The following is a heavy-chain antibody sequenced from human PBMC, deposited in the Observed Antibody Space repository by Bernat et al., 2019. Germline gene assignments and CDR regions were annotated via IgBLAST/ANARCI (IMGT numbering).Heavy chain of an antibody. D-gene: IGHD2-15*01. CDR2: ISSSSSYI. V-gene: IGHV3-21*05. J-gene: IGHJ4*02. CDR1: GFTFSSYS. Sequence: EVQLVESGGGLVKPGGSLRLSCAASGFTFSSYSMNWVRQAPGKGLEWVSYISSSSSYIYYADSVKGRFTISRDNAKNSLYLQMNSLRAEDTAVYYCAGDPLGYCSGGSCYFDCWGQGTLVRVSS. CDR3: AGDPLGYCSGGSCYFDC.